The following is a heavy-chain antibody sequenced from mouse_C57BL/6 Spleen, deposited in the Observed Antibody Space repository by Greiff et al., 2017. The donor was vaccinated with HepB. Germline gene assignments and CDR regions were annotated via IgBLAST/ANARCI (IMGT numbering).Heavy chain of an antibody. CDR2: INPNNGGT. D-gene: IGHD1-1*01. CDR1: GYTFTDYN. Sequence: EVQLQQSGPELVKPGASVKIPCKASGYTFTDYNMDWVKQSHGKSLEWIGDINPNNGGTIYNQKFKGKATLTVDKSSSTAYMELRSLTSEDTAVYYCARSRYYGTWYFDVWGTGTTVTVSS. V-gene: IGHV1-18*01. J-gene: IGHJ1*03. CDR3: ARSRYYGTWYFDV.